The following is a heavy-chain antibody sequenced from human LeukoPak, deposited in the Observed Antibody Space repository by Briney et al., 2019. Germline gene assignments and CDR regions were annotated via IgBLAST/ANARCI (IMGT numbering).Heavy chain of an antibody. V-gene: IGHV3-21*01. D-gene: IGHD2-2*01. CDR1: GFTFSSYS. CDR3: ARGLRRVVSYYMDV. Sequence: PGGSLRLSCAASGFTFSSYSMNWVRQAPGKGLEWVSSISSSSSYIYYADSVKGRFTISRDNTKNSLYLRMNSLRAEDTAVYYCARGLRRVVSYYMDVWGKGTTVTVSS. CDR2: ISSSSSYI. J-gene: IGHJ6*03.